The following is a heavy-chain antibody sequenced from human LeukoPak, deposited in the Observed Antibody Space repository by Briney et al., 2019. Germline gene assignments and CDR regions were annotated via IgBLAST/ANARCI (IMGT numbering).Heavy chain of an antibody. CDR3: ARVPGIAVAGTWYFDY. V-gene: IGHV3-48*01. CDR1: GFTFSSYS. J-gene: IGHJ4*02. D-gene: IGHD6-19*01. Sequence: GGSLRLSCAASGFTFSSYSMNWVRQAPGKGLEWVSYISSSSSTIYYADSVKGRFTISRDNAKNSLYLQMNSLRAEDTAVYYCARVPGIAVAGTWYFDYWGQGTLATVSS. CDR2: ISSSSSTI.